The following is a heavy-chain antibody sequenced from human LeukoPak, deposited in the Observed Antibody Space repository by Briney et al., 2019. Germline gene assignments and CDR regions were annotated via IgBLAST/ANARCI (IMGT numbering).Heavy chain of an antibody. J-gene: IGHJ4*02. Sequence: GGSLRLSCAASGFTFSSYGMHWVRQAPGKGLEWVAFIRYDGSNKYYADSVKGRFTISRDNSKNTLYLQMNSLRAEDTAVYYCARVRYSYGYATDYWGQGTLVTVSS. CDR2: IRYDGSNK. CDR3: ARVRYSYGYATDY. CDR1: GFTFSSYG. V-gene: IGHV3-30*02. D-gene: IGHD5-18*01.